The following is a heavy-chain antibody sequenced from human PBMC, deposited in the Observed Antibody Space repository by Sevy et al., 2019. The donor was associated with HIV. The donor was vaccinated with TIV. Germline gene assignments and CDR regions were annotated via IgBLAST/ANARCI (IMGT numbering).Heavy chain of an antibody. Sequence: SETLSLTCIVSGGSVSSGSYYWSWIRQPPGKGLEWIGYIYYSGSTNYNPSVKCRVTISLDTSKNHFSLKLSSVTAADTAAYYCARSSPQRNGFAIWGQGTVVTASS. CDR1: GGSVSSGSYY. J-gene: IGHJ3*02. CDR2: IYYSGST. CDR3: ARSSPQRNGFAI. V-gene: IGHV4-61*01.